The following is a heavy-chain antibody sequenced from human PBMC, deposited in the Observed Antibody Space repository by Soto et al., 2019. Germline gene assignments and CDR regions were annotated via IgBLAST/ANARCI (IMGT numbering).Heavy chain of an antibody. D-gene: IGHD4-17*01. CDR3: AKDRGTTVPGEDWFDP. CDR2: ISYDGSNK. Sequence: GGSLRLSCAASGFTFSSYGMHWVRQAPGKGLEWVAVISYDGSNKYYADSVKGRFTISRDNSKNTLYLQMNSLRAEDTAVYYCAKDRGTTVPGEDWFDPWGQGTLVTVSS. J-gene: IGHJ5*02. V-gene: IGHV3-30*18. CDR1: GFTFSSYG.